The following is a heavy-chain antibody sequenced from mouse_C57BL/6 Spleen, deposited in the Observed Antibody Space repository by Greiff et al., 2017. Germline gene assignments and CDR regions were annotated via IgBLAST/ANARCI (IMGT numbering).Heavy chain of an antibody. CDR2: LYPRDGST. CDR1: GYTFTSYD. CDR3: ARSESKYLGY. V-gene: IGHV1-85*01. Sequence: QVQLQQSGPELVKPGASVKLSCKASGYTFTSYDINWVKQRPGQGLEWIGWLYPRDGSTKYNEKFKGKATFTADTSSNTAYMQLSSLTTEDSAVYYCARSESKYLGYWGQGTTLTVSS. D-gene: IGHD2-5*01. J-gene: IGHJ2*01.